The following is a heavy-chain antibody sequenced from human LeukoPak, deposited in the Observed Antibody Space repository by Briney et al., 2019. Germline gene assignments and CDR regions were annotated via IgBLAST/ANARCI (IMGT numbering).Heavy chain of an antibody. Sequence: PGGSLRLSCAVSGFIFSSYWMNWVRQAPGKGLEWVSATSTSGGSAYYADSVKGRFTISRDNTKNTLYLQMDSLRADDTAVYYCARYSGSYYYPPAWDLWCQGTLVTVSS. CDR1: GFIFSSYW. D-gene: IGHD1-26*01. J-gene: IGHJ4*02. V-gene: IGHV3-23*01. CDR2: TSTSGGSA. CDR3: ARYSGSYYYPPAWDL.